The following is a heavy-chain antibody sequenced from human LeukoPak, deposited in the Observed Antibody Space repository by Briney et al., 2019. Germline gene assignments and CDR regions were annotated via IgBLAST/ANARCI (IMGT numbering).Heavy chain of an antibody. CDR2: INPSGGST. CDR3: ARGTRFYDSSGYWAPFDY. Sequence: ASVKVSCKASGYTFTSYYMHWVRQAPGQGLEWMGIINPSGGSTSYAQKFQGRVTMTRDTSTSTVYMELSSLRSEDTAVYYCARGTRFYDSSGYWAPFDYWGQGTLVTVSS. D-gene: IGHD3-22*01. CDR1: GYTFTSYY. V-gene: IGHV1-46*01. J-gene: IGHJ4*02.